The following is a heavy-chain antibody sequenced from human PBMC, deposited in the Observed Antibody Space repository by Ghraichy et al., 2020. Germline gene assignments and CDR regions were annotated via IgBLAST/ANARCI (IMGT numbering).Heavy chain of an antibody. V-gene: IGHV3-48*02. Sequence: GSLRLSCAASGFTFSSYSMNWVRQAPGKGLEWVSYISSSTIYYADSVKGRFTISRDNAKNSLYLQMNSLRDEDTAVYYCARVRQGSGWYQFDYWGQGTLVTVSS. D-gene: IGHD6-19*01. CDR2: ISSSTI. J-gene: IGHJ4*02. CDR3: ARVRQGSGWYQFDY. CDR1: GFTFSSYS.